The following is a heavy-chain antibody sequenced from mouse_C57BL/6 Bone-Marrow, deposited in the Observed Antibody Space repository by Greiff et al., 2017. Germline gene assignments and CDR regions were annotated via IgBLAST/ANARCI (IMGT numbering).Heavy chain of an antibody. CDR1: GYTFTSYW. Sequence: VQLKQPGAELVKPGASVKMSCKASGYTFTSYWITWVKQRPGQGLEWIGDIYPGSGSTNYNEKFKSKATLTVDTSSSTAYMQLSSLTSEDSAVYYCAREGDYGSSYLDYWGQGTTLTVSS. J-gene: IGHJ2*01. CDR2: IYPGSGST. D-gene: IGHD1-1*01. V-gene: IGHV1-55*01. CDR3: AREGDYGSSYLDY.